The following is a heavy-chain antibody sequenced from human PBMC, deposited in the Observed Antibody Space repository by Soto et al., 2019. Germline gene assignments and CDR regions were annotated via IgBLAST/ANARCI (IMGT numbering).Heavy chain of an antibody. J-gene: IGHJ6*02. Sequence: SVKVSCKASGGTFSSYTISWVRQAPGQGLEWMGRIIPILGIANYAQKFQGRVTITADKSTSTAYMELSSLRSEDTAVYYCARDRLQLFHYYGMDVWGQGTTVTVSS. CDR1: GGTFSSYT. V-gene: IGHV1-69*04. CDR2: IIPILGIA. CDR3: ARDRLQLFHYYGMDV. D-gene: IGHD5-18*01.